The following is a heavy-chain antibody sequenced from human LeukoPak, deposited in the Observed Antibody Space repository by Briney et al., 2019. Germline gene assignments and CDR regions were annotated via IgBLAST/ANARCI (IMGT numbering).Heavy chain of an antibody. CDR3: ARGGDYDSAGYFFPVDY. CDR1: GFTFSSYG. V-gene: IGHV3-30*19. CDR2: FLSDGDNT. Sequence: GGAPRLSCAASGFTFSSYGMHRGRQGPGKGLGWGALFLSDGDNTFYADSVRGRFTLSRDNSKNTLYLQMNSLSPEDTALYYCARGGDYDSAGYFFPVDYWGQGTLVTVSS. J-gene: IGHJ4*02. D-gene: IGHD3-22*01.